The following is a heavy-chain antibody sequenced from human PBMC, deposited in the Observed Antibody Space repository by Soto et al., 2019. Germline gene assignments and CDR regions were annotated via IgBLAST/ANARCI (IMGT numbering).Heavy chain of an antibody. V-gene: IGHV3-30*18. CDR1: GFVSASFG. Sequence: GGSLRLSCTASGFVSASFGMHWVRQTPAKGLEWVAGISYNGKKRYYGDSVRGRFTISRDNLKNTLFLQLNNVRVEDTALYFCVKNSAPITMERGLFDEWGPGTLVTVSS. J-gene: IGHJ4*02. D-gene: IGHD3-10*01. CDR2: ISYNGKKR. CDR3: VKNSAPITMERGLFDE.